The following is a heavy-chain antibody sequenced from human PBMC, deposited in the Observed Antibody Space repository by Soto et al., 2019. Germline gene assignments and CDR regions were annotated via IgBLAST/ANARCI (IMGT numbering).Heavy chain of an antibody. CDR3: ASPGYCSSTSCYKNYYYGMDV. CDR1: GGTFSSYA. D-gene: IGHD2-2*03. V-gene: IGHV1-69*01. Sequence: QVQLVQSGAGVKKPGSSVKVSCKASGGTFSSYAISWVRQAPGQGLEWMGGIIPIFGTANYAQKFQGRVTITADESTSTAYMELSSLRSEDTAVYYCASPGYCSSTSCYKNYYYGMDVWGQGTTVTVSS. CDR2: IIPIFGTA. J-gene: IGHJ6*02.